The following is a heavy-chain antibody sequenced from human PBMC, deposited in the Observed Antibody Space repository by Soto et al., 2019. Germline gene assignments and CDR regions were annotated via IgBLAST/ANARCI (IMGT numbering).Heavy chain of an antibody. J-gene: IGHJ4*02. D-gene: IGHD5-18*01. CDR3: ASGVPLGYSYGFFDY. CDR1: GGSTSSGDYY. V-gene: IGHV4-30-4*01. CDR2: IYYSGST. Sequence: SETLSLTCTVSGGSTSSGDYYWSWIRQPPGKGLEWIGYIYYSGSTYYNPSLKSRVTISVDTSKNQFSLKLSSVTAADTAVYYCASGVPLGYSYGFFDYWGQGTLVTVSS.